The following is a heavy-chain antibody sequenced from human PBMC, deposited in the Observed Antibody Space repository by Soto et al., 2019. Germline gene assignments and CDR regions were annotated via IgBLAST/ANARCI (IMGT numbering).Heavy chain of an antibody. J-gene: IGHJ4*02. Sequence: QVQLVESGGGVVQPGNSLRLSCAASGFTFSSYGMHWVRQAPGKGPEWVAVIWYDGSNKYYADSVKGRFTISRDNSKNTLYLQMNSLRAEDTAVYYCARDQQWLVRFYFDFWGQGTLVTVSS. D-gene: IGHD6-19*01. CDR2: IWYDGSNK. CDR1: GFTFSSYG. V-gene: IGHV3-33*01. CDR3: ARDQQWLVRFYFDF.